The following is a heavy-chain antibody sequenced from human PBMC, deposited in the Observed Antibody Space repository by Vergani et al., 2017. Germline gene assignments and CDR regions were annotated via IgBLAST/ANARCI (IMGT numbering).Heavy chain of an antibody. Sequence: QVQLVQSGAEVKKPGSSVKVSCRAPGHTFSNYYMYWVRQAPGLGVEWRGIINPSDGSASYAQKFQGRVTLTRDTSTSTVYMNLRSLGSEDTAVYYCTRAAVYGSGNTYYYYGMDVWGQGTTVTVSS. CDR3: TRAAVYGSGNTYYYYGMDV. CDR2: INPSDGSA. J-gene: IGHJ6*02. V-gene: IGHV1-46*03. CDR1: GHTFSNYY. D-gene: IGHD3-10*01.